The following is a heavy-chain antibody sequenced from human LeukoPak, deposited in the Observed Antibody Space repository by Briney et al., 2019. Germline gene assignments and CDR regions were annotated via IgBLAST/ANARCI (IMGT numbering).Heavy chain of an antibody. V-gene: IGHV4-39*01. Sequence: SETLSLTCTVSGGSISSSSYYWGWIRQPPGKGLEWIGSIYYSGSTYYNPSLKSRVTISVDTSKNQFSLKLSSVTAADTAVYYCARAVVVTEGAFDIWGQGTMVTVSS. J-gene: IGHJ3*02. CDR1: GGSISSSSYY. CDR2: IYYSGST. CDR3: ARAVVVTEGAFDI. D-gene: IGHD3-22*01.